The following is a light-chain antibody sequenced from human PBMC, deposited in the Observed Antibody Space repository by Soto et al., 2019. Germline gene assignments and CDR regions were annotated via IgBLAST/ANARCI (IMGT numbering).Light chain of an antibody. Sequence: DIVLTQSPCTLSLSPGERANLSFRFSQSVSSNYLAWYQQKPGQAPRLLIYGASTRATGVPDRFSGSGSGTDFTLTISRLEPEDFAVYHCQQYGSLSWTFGQGTKVDI. V-gene: IGKV3-20*01. CDR3: QQYGSLSWT. J-gene: IGKJ1*01. CDR1: QSVSSNY. CDR2: GAS.